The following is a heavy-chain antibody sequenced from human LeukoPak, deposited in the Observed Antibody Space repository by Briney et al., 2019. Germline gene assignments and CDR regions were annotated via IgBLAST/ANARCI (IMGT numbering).Heavy chain of an antibody. V-gene: IGHV4-34*01. J-gene: IGHJ4*02. CDR3: ARGRLGWLRSRAFDY. CDR1: GGSFSGYY. Sequence: SETLSLTCDVYGGSFSGYYWSWIRQPPGKGLEWIGEINHSGSTNYNPSLKSRVTISVDTSKNQFSLKLSSVTAADTAVYYCARGRLGWLRSRAFDYWGQGTLVTVS. CDR2: INHSGST. D-gene: IGHD5-12*01.